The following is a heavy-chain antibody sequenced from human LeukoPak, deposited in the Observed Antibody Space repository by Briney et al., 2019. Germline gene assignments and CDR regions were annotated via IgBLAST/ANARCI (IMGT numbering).Heavy chain of an antibody. CDR1: GGSISSSSYY. Sequence: SETLSLTCSVSGGSISSSSYYWGWIRQPPGKGLEWIASMYYSGRTYYKPSLKSRVTISVDTSKNQFSLKLSSVTAADTAVYYCAIVESGSWFDPWGQGTLVTVSS. V-gene: IGHV4-39*01. CDR2: MYYSGRT. D-gene: IGHD2-15*01. CDR3: AIVESGSWFDP. J-gene: IGHJ5*02.